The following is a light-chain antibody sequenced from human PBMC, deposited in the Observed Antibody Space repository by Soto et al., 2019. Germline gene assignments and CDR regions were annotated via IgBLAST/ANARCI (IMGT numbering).Light chain of an antibody. CDR1: QSISTW. V-gene: IGKV1-5*03. CDR3: QKYKSYSPLT. CDR2: KAS. J-gene: IGKJ4*01. Sequence: DIQMPQSQSTLPASVGDSVPITGRANQSISTWLAWYPQKPGKAPNLLIYKASRLETGVPSRFSGSGSGTEFTLTIRFLQPDDLATYDCQKYKSYSPLTVGGGTKVEIK.